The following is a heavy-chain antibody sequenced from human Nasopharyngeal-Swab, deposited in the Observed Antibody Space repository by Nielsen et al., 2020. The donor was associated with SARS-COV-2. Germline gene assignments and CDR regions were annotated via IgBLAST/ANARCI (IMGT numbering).Heavy chain of an antibody. CDR3: AKDESLTC. V-gene: IGHV3-9*01. CDR1: GFTFDDYA. CDR2: ISWNSGNI. J-gene: IGHJ4*02. Sequence: LSLTCAASGFTFDDYAMHWVRQAPGKGLEWVSGISWNSGNIGYADSVKGRFTISRDNAKNSLYLQMNSLRAEDTALYYCAKDESLTCWGQGTLVTVSS.